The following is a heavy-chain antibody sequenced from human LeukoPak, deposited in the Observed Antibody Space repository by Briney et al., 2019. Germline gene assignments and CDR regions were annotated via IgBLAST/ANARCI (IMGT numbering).Heavy chain of an antibody. CDR2: IYSSGST. V-gene: IGHV4-4*07. J-gene: IGHJ5*02. D-gene: IGHD3-22*01. Sequence: SETLSLTCTVPGGSISSYYWSWIRQPAGKGLEWIGRIYSSGSTSYNPSLKSRVTMSVDTSKNQFSLKLSSVTAADTAVYYCARDLSSGYNWFDPWGQGTLVTVSS. CDR1: GGSISSYY. CDR3: ARDLSSGYNWFDP.